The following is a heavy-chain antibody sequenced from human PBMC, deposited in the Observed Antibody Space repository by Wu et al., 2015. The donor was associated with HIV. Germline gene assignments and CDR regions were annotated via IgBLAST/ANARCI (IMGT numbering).Heavy chain of an antibody. Sequence: QVQLFQSGAEVKKPGASVIISCKASGYTFTDYYIYWVRQAPGQGPEWMGWINSNRGGTKYAQKFQGRVTMSRDTAISTAYMELASLTSDDTAVYYCARDFCSGGFCHYFFDSWGQGTLVTVSS. CDR1: GYTFTDYY. J-gene: IGHJ4*02. D-gene: IGHD2-15*01. V-gene: IGHV1-2*02. CDR2: INSNRGGT. CDR3: ARDFCSGGFCHYFFDS.